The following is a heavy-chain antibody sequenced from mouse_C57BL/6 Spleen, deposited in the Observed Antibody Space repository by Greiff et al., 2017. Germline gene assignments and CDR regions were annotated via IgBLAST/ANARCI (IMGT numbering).Heavy chain of an antibody. Sequence: QVQLQQPGAELVKPGASVKLSCKASGYTFTSYWMHWVKQRPGRGLEWIGEIDPNSGGTKYNEKFKSKATLTVDKPSSTAYMQLSSLTSEHSAVYYCARPVSSHYTMDYWGQGTSVTVSS. D-gene: IGHD1-1*01. CDR1: GYTFTSYW. CDR2: IDPNSGGT. CDR3: ARPVSSHYTMDY. V-gene: IGHV1-72*01. J-gene: IGHJ4*01.